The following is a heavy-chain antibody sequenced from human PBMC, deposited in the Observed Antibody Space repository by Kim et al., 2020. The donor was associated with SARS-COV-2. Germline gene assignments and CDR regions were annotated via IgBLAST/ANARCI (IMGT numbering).Heavy chain of an antibody. J-gene: IGHJ4*02. V-gene: IGHV7-4-1*02. D-gene: IGHD3-9*01. CDR2: INTNTGNP. CDR1: GYTFTTYA. CDR3: ARGGDDILTGYYKDLAY. Sequence: ASVKVSCKASGYTFTTYAMNWVRQAPGQGLEWMGWINTNTGNPTYAQGFTGRFVFSLDTSVSTAYLQISSLKAEDTAVYYCARGGDDILTGYYKDLAYWGQGTLVTVSS.